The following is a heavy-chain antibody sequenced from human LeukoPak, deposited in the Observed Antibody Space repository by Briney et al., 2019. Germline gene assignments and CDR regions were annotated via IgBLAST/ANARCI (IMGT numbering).Heavy chain of an antibody. V-gene: IGHV4-38-2*02. J-gene: IGHJ4*02. D-gene: IGHD2-15*01. Sequence: PSETLSLTCTVSGYSISSGFYWGWIRQPPGKGLEWIGSIFHSGITYYNPSLKSRVTISVDTSKNQFSLKLRSVTAADTALYYCAREGDCSLRGCYSSPLDFWGQGILVTVSS. CDR1: GYSISSGFY. CDR2: IFHSGIT. CDR3: AREGDCSLRGCYSSPLDF.